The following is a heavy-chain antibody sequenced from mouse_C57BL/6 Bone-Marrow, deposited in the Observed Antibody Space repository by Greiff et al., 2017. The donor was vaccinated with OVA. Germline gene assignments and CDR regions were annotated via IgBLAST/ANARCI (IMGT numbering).Heavy chain of an antibody. Sequence: VKLVESGPGLVAPSQSLSITCTVSGFSLTSYGVDWVRQSPGKGLEWLGVIWGVGSTNYNSALKSRLSISKDNSKSQVFLKMNSLQTDDTAMYDCASEGGLRRRFAYWGQGTLVTVSA. CDR2: IWGVGST. D-gene: IGHD2-4*01. CDR3: ASEGGLRRRFAY. V-gene: IGHV2-6*01. J-gene: IGHJ3*01. CDR1: GFSLTSYG.